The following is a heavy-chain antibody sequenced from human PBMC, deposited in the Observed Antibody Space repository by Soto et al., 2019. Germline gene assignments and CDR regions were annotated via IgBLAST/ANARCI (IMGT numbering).Heavy chain of an antibody. CDR1: GFTFSNYG. CDR3: ASDLVGASDSYGLDV. Sequence: GGSLRLSCAASGFTFSNYGMHWVRQAPGKGLEWVAIRWHDGNNKYYADSVRGRFIISRDNSKNRLYLQMNSLRAEDTAVYYCASDLVGASDSYGLDVWGQGTPVTVSS. V-gene: IGHV3-33*01. CDR2: RWHDGNNK. D-gene: IGHD1-26*01. J-gene: IGHJ6*02.